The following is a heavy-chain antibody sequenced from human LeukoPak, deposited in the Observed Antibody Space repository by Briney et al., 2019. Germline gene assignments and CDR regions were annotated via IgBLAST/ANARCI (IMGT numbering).Heavy chain of an antibody. CDR2: IFTSGGT. V-gene: IGHV4-61*02. Sequence: PSQTLSLTCSVSGGSVSSTSYSWSWIRQPAGKGLEWIGRIFTSGGTNYNPSLKSRVTISVDTSKNQFSLKLSSVTAADTAVYYCARPNNWNDAWFDPWGQGTLVTVSS. CDR3: ARPNNWNDAWFDP. D-gene: IGHD1-20*01. CDR1: GGSVSSTSYS. J-gene: IGHJ5*02.